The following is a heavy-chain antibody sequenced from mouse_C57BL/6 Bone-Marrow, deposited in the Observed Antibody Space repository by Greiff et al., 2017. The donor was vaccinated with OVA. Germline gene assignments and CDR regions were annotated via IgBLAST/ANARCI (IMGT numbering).Heavy chain of an antibody. CDR3: ARLPHYFDY. CDR1: GFTFSSYA. CDR2: ISDGGSYT. J-gene: IGHJ2*01. D-gene: IGHD1-1*01. Sequence: EVQWVESGGGLVKPGGSLKLSCAASGFTFSSYAMSWVRQTPEKRLEWVATISDGGSYTYYPDNVKGRFTISRDNAKNNLYLQMSHLKSEDTAMYYCARLPHYFDYWGQGTTLTVSS. V-gene: IGHV5-4*01.